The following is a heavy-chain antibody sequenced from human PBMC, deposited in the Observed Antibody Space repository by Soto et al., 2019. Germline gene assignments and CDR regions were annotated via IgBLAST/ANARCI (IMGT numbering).Heavy chain of an antibody. CDR3: AKEHHYSSRWSEFDY. D-gene: IGHD6-13*01. V-gene: IGHV3-23*01. Sequence: EVQLLGSGGGLVQPGGSLRLSCAASGFTFSSYAMSWVRQAPGKGLEWVSAISGSGVSTYYADSVKGRFTISRDNSKNTLYLQMNSLRAEDAAVYYCAKEHHYSSRWSEFDYWGQGTLVTVSS. CDR2: ISGSGVST. J-gene: IGHJ4*02. CDR1: GFTFSSYA.